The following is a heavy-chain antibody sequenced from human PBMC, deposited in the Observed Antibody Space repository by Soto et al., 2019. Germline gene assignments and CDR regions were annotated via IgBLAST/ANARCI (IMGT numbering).Heavy chain of an antibody. D-gene: IGHD6-13*01. V-gene: IGHV4-31*03. CDR3: ARDPSTAAPSHFDY. CDR1: GGSISSGGYY. J-gene: IGHJ4*02. Sequence: PSETLSLTCTVSGGSISSGGYYWSWIRQHPGKGLEWIGYIYYSGSTYYNPSLKSRVTISVDTSKNQFSLKLSSVTAADTAVYYCARDPSTAAPSHFDYWGQGTLVTVSS. CDR2: IYYSGST.